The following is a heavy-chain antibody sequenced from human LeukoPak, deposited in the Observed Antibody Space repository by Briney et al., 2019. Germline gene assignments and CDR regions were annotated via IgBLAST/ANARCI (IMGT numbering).Heavy chain of an antibody. J-gene: IGHJ3*02. CDR3: ARSAGRGYDILVVGQPDDAFDI. CDR2: IIPIFGTA. D-gene: IGHD3-9*01. Sequence: SVKVSCKASGGTFSSYAISWVRQAPGQGLEWMAGIIPIFGTANYAQKFQGRVTITADESTSTAYMELSSLRSEDTAVYYCARSAGRGYDILVVGQPDDAFDIWGQGTMVTVSS. V-gene: IGHV1-69*13. CDR1: GGTFSSYA.